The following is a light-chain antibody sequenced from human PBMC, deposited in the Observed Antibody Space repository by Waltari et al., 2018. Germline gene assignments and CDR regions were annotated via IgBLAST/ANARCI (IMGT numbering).Light chain of an antibody. Sequence: QSVLTQPPSASGTPGQRVILSCSGSSSNIGSNPVTWYQQLPGTAPKVLVYSNNQRPSGVPARFSGSKSATSASLAISGLQSEDEADYYCAAWDDSLNGFVFGTGTRFTVL. CDR3: AAWDDSLNGFV. J-gene: IGLJ1*01. V-gene: IGLV1-44*01. CDR1: SSNIGSNP. CDR2: SNN.